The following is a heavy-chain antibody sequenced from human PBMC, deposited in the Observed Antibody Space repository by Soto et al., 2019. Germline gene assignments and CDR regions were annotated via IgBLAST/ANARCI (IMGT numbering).Heavy chain of an antibody. V-gene: IGHV3-11*05. CDR2: ISSSSSYT. CDR1: GFTFSDYY. Sequence: GGSLRLSCAASGFTFSDYYMSWIRQAPGKGLEWVSYISSSSSYTNYADSVKGRFTISRDNAKNSLYLQMNSLRAEDTAVYYCARDRAVAGQYDAFDIWGQGTMVT. CDR3: ARDRAVAGQYDAFDI. D-gene: IGHD6-19*01. J-gene: IGHJ3*02.